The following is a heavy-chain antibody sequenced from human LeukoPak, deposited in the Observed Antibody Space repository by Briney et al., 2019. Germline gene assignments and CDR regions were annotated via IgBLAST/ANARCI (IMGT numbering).Heavy chain of an antibody. CDR1: GFTFSSYW. J-gene: IGHJ4*02. D-gene: IGHD6-13*01. CDR3: ATTIAAAPRV. CDR2: ISADGSST. V-gene: IGHV3-74*01. Sequence: QPGGSLRLSCAASGFTFSSYWMHWVRQAPGKGLLWVSRISADGSSTSYADYVKGRFTISRDNAENTLYLQMNSLRDEDTALYCCATTIAAAPRVWGQGTLVTVSS.